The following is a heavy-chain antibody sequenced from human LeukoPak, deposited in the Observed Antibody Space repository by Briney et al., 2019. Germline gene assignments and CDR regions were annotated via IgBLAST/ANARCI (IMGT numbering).Heavy chain of an antibody. CDR1: GFTFSSHG. J-gene: IGHJ4*02. Sequence: GGSLRLSCAASGFTFSSHGVEWVSLISCDGSNEYYADSVKGRFTISRDKSKNTLYLQMIACLRPEGTPVYYCARGLYSYGPGGDYFDYWGQGTLVTVSS. CDR2: ISCDGSNE. D-gene: IGHD5-18*01. CDR3: ARGLYSYGPGGDYFDY. V-gene: IGHV3-30*03.